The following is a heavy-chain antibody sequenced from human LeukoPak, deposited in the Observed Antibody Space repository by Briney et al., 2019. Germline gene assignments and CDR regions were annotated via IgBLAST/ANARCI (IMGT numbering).Heavy chain of an antibody. J-gene: IGHJ5*02. CDR1: GYTFTGYY. CDR2: INPNSGGT. CDR3: ARDLVVVAAANWFDP. D-gene: IGHD2-15*01. Sequence: EASVKVSCKASGYTFTGYYMHWVRQAPGQGLEWMGWINPNSGGTNYAQKFQGRVTMTRDTSISTAYMELSRLRSDDTAVYYCARDLVVVAAANWFDPWGQGTLVTVSS. V-gene: IGHV1-2*02.